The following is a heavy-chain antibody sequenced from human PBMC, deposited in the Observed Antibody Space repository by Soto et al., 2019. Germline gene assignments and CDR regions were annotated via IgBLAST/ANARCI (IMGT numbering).Heavy chain of an antibody. V-gene: IGHV1-8*02. CDR2: MNPNSGNT. CDR1: GYTFTSYD. CDR3: ARCLDRRVQLWFSD. D-gene: IGHD5-18*01. Sequence: ASVKVSCKASGYTFTSYDINWVRQATGQGLEWMGWMNPNSGNTGYAQKFQGRVTMTRNTSISTAYMELSSLRSEDTAVYYCARCLDRRVQLWFSDWGQGTLVTVSS. J-gene: IGHJ4*02.